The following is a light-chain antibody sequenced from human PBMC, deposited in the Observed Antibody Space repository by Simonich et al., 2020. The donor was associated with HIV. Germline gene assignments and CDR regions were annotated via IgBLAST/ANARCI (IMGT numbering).Light chain of an antibody. CDR2: WAS. V-gene: IGKV4-1*01. CDR1: QSVLYSSNNKYY. J-gene: IGKJ1*01. Sequence: DIVMTQSPDSLAVSLGERATINWKSSQSVLYSSNNKYYSAWYQQRPRQPPNLLIYWASTRESGFPDLFSGSGSGTDFTLTINSLQAEDVAFYYCQQYYITPHTFGQGTKVEIK. CDR3: QQYYITPHT.